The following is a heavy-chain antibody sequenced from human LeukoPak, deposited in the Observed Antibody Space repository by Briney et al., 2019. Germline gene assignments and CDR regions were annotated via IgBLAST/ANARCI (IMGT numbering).Heavy chain of an antibody. D-gene: IGHD4-11*01. CDR2: IYHSGST. V-gene: IGHV4-4*02. CDR3: ARGSNYVNYFDY. CDR1: GGSISSSNW. Sequence: KSSGTLSLTCAVSGGSISSSNWWSWVRQPPGKGLEWIGEIYHSGSTNYNPSLKSRVTISVDTSKNQFSLKLSSVTAADTAVYYCARGSNYVNYFDYWGQGTLVTVSS. J-gene: IGHJ4*02.